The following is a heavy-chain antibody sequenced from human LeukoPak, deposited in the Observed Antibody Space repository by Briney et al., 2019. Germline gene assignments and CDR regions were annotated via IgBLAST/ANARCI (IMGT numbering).Heavy chain of an antibody. J-gene: IGHJ5*02. CDR2: INPNSGGT. D-gene: IGHD6-13*01. V-gene: IGHV1-2*02. CDR3: ARDCRIAAAGTRGWFDP. CDR1: GYTFTGYY. Sequence: GASVKVSCKASGYTFTGYYMHWVRQAPGQGLEWMGWINPNSGGTNYAQKFQGRVTMTRDTSISTAYMELSRLRSDDTAVYYCARDCRIAAAGTRGWFDPWGQGTLVTVSS.